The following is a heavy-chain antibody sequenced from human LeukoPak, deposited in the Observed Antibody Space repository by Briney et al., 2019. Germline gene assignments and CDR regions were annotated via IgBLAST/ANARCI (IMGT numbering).Heavy chain of an antibody. J-gene: IGHJ6*02. CDR2: ISWNSGSI. CDR3: AKDIGYYYGMDV. Sequence: SLRLSCAASGFTFDDYAMHWLRQAPGKGLEWVSGISWNSGSIGYADSVKGRFTISRDNAKNSLYLRMNSLRAEDTALYYCAKDIGYYYGMDVWGQGTTVTVSS. V-gene: IGHV3-9*01. CDR1: GFTFDDYA.